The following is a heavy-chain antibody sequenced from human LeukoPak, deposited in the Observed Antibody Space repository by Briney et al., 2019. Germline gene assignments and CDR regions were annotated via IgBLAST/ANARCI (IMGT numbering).Heavy chain of an antibody. V-gene: IGHV3-30*05. CDR1: VVTLSPYG. CDR3: AKEGTPQVSTWYDL. J-gene: IGHJ5*02. D-gene: IGHD3-10*01. Sequence: PGISLRLSCAASVVTLSPYGMHWVRQAPGKGREWVAVISYEGGNRHYADSVKGRFIISRDNPRNTLYLQRNILRTEDTAVYYCAKEGTPQVSTWYDLWGQGTQVIVSS. CDR2: ISYEGGNR.